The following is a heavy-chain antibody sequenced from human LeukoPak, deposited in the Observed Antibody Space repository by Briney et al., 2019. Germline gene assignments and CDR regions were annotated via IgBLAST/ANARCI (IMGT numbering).Heavy chain of an antibody. CDR2: INYSGST. CDR3: ARQHSPGYFDY. Sequence: SETLSLTCTVSGGSISNYYWTWIRQPPGKGLEWIGYINYSGSTNSNPSLKSRVTISVDTSKNQFSVKLSSVTAADTAVYYCARQHSPGYFDYWGRGTLVTVSS. J-gene: IGHJ4*02. CDR1: GGSISNYY. D-gene: IGHD1-14*01. V-gene: IGHV4-59*08.